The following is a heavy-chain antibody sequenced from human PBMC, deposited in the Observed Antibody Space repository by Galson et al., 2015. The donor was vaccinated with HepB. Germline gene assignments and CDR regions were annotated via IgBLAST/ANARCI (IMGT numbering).Heavy chain of an antibody. D-gene: IGHD6-19*01. Sequence: SLRLSCAASGFTFSSYAMHWVRQAPGKGLEWVAVISYDGSNKYYADSVKGRFTISRDNSKNTLYLQMNSLRAEDTAVYYCARTSGWHGYDYWGQGTLVTVST. V-gene: IGHV3-30-3*01. CDR3: ARTSGWHGYDY. J-gene: IGHJ4*02. CDR1: GFTFSSYA. CDR2: ISYDGSNK.